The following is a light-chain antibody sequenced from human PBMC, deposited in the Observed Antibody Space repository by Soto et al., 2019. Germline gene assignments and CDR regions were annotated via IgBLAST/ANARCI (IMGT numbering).Light chain of an antibody. V-gene: IGKV4-1*01. CDR1: QSVLYSSNNKNY. CDR2: WAS. Sequence: DIVMTQSPDSLAVCLGERATINCKSSQSVLYSSNNKNYLAWYQQKPGQPPKLLIYWASTRESGVPARFSGSGSGTDFTLTISSLQAEDVAVYYCQQYYSTPPMYTFGQGTKLEIK. CDR3: QQYYSTPPMYT. J-gene: IGKJ2*01.